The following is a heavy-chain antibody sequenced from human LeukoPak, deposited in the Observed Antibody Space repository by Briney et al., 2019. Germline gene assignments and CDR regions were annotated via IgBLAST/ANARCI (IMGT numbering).Heavy chain of an antibody. CDR2: IRYDGSNK. J-gene: IGHJ4*02. CDR3: ARDLALRYFDWLPRGALDY. V-gene: IGHV3-30*02. Sequence: GGSLRLSCAASGFTFSSYGMHWVRQAPGKGLEWVAFIRYDGSNKYYADSVKGRFTISRDNSKNTLYLQMNSLRAEDTAVYYCARDLALRYFDWLPRGALDYWGQGTLVTVSS. D-gene: IGHD3-9*01. CDR1: GFTFSSYG.